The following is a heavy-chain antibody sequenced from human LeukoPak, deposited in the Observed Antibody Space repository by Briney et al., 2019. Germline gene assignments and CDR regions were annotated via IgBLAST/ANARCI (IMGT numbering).Heavy chain of an antibody. V-gene: IGHV4-59*11. CDR1: GDSINSHY. CDR2: IFYSGST. CDR3: ARGLLNSGLHPFDY. Sequence: PSATLSLTCTVFGDSINSHYWSWVRQAPGKGLEWIGYIFYSGSTNYNPSLKSRVTISVDTSKNQFSLKLSSVTAADTAVYYCARGLLNSGLHPFDYWGQGTLVTVSS. J-gene: IGHJ4*02. D-gene: IGHD5-12*01.